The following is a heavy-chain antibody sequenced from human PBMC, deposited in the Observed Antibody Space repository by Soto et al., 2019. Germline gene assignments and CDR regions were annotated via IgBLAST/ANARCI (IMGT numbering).Heavy chain of an antibody. CDR2: IYYSGYT. V-gene: IGHV4-61*01. D-gene: IGHD5-12*01. CDR1: GGSISSGSYY. J-gene: IGHJ4*02. Sequence: SETLSLTCSVSGGSISSGSYYCSWIRQPPGKGLEWIGYIYYSGYTNYNPSLKSRVTISVDRSKNQFSLELRSVTASDTAVYYCARDSVGSGYDWGQGTLVTVSS. CDR3: ARDSVGSGYD.